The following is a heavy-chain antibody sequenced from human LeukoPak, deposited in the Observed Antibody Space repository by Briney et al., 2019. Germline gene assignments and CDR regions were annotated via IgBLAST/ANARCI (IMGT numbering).Heavy chain of an antibody. J-gene: IGHJ4*02. Sequence: SETQSLTCTVSGYSISSGYYWGWIRQPPGKGLEWIGTMYHSGNTYYNPSLKSRVTISVDTSKNQFSLKLTSVTAADTAVYYCARAYSSSSIFDYWGQGTLVTVSS. D-gene: IGHD6-6*01. V-gene: IGHV4-38-2*02. CDR1: GYSISSGYY. CDR2: MYHSGNT. CDR3: ARAYSSSSIFDY.